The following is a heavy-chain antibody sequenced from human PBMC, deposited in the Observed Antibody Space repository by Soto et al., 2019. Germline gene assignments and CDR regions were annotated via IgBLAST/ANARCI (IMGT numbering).Heavy chain of an antibody. CDR3: AKNAAAGTHEFDY. CDR1: GGSISSYY. J-gene: IGHJ4*02. Sequence: SETLSLTCTVSGGSISSYYWSWIRQPPGKGLEWIGYIYYSGSTNYNPSLKSRVTISVDTSKNQFSLKASDTAMYYCAKNAAAGTHEFDYWGQGTLVTVSS. D-gene: IGHD6-13*01. CDR2: IYYSGST. V-gene: IGHV4-59*12.